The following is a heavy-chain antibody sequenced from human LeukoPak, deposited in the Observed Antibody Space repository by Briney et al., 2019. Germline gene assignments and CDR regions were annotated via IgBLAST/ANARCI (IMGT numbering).Heavy chain of an antibody. J-gene: IGHJ4*02. Sequence: GGSLRLSCAASGXTFSIYSMNWVRQAPGKGLEWLSSITSSSNCIYYADSVKGRFTISRDNVQNSLYLQMNSLRAEDTAMYYCARDRGYFDNWGQGTLVTVSS. CDR1: GXTFSIYS. V-gene: IGHV3-21*01. CDR3: ARDRGYFDN. CDR2: ITSSSNCI.